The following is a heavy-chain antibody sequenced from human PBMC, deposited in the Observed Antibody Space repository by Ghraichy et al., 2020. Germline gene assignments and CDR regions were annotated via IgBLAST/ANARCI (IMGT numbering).Heavy chain of an antibody. CDR2: ISSDGSNK. J-gene: IGHJ4*02. CDR3: ARDSAEIVVVPAAWGPHY. V-gene: IGHV3-30-3*01. Sequence: GALRLSCAASGFTFSSYAMHWVGQAPAKGLEWVAVISSDGSNKYYADSVKGRFTISRDNSKNTLYLQMNSLRAEDTAVYYCARDSAEIVVVPAAWGPHYWGQGTLVTVSS. D-gene: IGHD2-2*01. CDR1: GFTFSSYA.